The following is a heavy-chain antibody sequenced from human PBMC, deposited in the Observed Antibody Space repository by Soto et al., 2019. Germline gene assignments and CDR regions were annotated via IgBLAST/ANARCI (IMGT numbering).Heavy chain of an antibody. V-gene: IGHV3-7*04. CDR3: VRSSGWTGDY. Sequence: EVQLVESGGGLVQPGGSLRLSCVASGFTISSYWMCWVRQVPGKGLEWVANIKEDGSEIHYVDSVKGRFTISRDNAKNSLYLQMSSLRVEDTAVYHCVRSSGWTGDYWGQGILVTVSS. CDR1: GFTISSYW. D-gene: IGHD3-10*01. J-gene: IGHJ4*02. CDR2: IKEDGSEI.